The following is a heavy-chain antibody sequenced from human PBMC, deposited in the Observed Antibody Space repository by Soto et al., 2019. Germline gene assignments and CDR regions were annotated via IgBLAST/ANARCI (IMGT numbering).Heavy chain of an antibody. J-gene: IGHJ6*03. D-gene: IGHD4-17*01. CDR3: ARDQSTVTKRANYYYYYMDV. CDR1: GGSISSGCYY. Sequence: PSETLFLTCTVSGGSISSGCYYWSWIRQHPGKGLEWIGYIYYSGSTYYNPSLKSRVTISVDTSKNQFSLKLSSVTAADTAVYYCARDQSTVTKRANYYYYYMDVWGKGTTVTVSS. V-gene: IGHV4-31*03. CDR2: IYYSGST.